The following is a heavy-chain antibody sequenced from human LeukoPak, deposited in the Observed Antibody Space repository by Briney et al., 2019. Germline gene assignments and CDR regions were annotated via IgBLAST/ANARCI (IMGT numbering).Heavy chain of an antibody. CDR2: IYYSGTT. Sequence: PSETLSLTCTVSGGSIGSGDYYWSWIRQPPGKGLEWIGYIYYSGTTYYTPSLKSRVTISVDTSKNQFSLKLSSVTAADTAVYYCARYSVVVVPAAITSNYYYYYYMDVWGKGTTVTVSS. D-gene: IGHD2-2*02. J-gene: IGHJ6*03. CDR1: GGSIGSGDYY. V-gene: IGHV4-30-4*08. CDR3: ARYSVVVVPAAITSNYYYYYYMDV.